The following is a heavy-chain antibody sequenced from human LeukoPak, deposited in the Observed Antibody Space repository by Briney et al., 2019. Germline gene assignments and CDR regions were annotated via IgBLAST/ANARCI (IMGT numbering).Heavy chain of an antibody. CDR2: IYYSGST. Sequence: SETLSLTCSVSGGSISRYYWSWIRQPPGKGLEWIGYIYYSGSTNYNPSLKSRVTISVDTSKNQFSLKLSSVTAADTAVYYCARTTEGGYTYDYFYYYYMDVWGKGTTVTISS. D-gene: IGHD5-18*01. V-gene: IGHV4-59*01. J-gene: IGHJ6*03. CDR1: GGSISRYY. CDR3: ARTTEGGYTYDYFYYYYMDV.